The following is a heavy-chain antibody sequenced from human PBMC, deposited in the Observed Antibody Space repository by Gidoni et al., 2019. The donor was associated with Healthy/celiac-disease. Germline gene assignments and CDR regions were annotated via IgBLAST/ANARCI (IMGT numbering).Heavy chain of an antibody. D-gene: IGHD1-20*01. CDR1: GYTLTSYY. Sequence: QVQLVQSGAEGKKPGASVKVSCKASGYTLTSYYMHWVRQATGQGLEWMGIINPSGGSTSYAQKFQGRVTMTRDTSTSTVYMELSSLRSEDTAVYYCARDRSMGITGNIPSYGMDVWGQGTTVTVSS. V-gene: IGHV1-46*01. CDR3: ARDRSMGITGNIPSYGMDV. J-gene: IGHJ6*02. CDR2: INPSGGST.